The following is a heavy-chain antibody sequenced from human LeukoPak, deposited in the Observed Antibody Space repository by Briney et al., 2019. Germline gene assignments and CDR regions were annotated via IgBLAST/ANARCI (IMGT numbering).Heavy chain of an antibody. CDR3: ARVIYDSSGGTIDY. V-gene: IGHV3-20*01. J-gene: IGHJ4*02. Sequence: GGSLRLSCAASGFTFDNYGMSWVRQAPGKGLEWVSFINWNGGSTGYADSVKGRFTISRDNAKTSLYLQMNSLRAEDTALYRCARVIYDSSGGTIDYWGQGTLVTVSS. CDR2: INWNGGST. D-gene: IGHD3-22*01. CDR1: GFTFDNYG.